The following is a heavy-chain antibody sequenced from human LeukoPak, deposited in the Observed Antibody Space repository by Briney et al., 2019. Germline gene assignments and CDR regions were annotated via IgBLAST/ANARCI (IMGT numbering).Heavy chain of an antibody. J-gene: IGHJ5*01. CDR2: ISASGGTT. V-gene: IGHV3-23*01. CDR3: AKEPREYCSSTSCPNWFDS. D-gene: IGHD2-2*01. CDR1: GFTFSRYW. Sequence: GGSLRLSCAASGFTFSRYWMSWVRQAPGKGLEWVSAISASGGTTYYADSVKGRFTISRDNSENTLFLQMNSLRAEDTAVYYCAKEPREYCSSTSCPNWFDSWGQGTLVTVSS.